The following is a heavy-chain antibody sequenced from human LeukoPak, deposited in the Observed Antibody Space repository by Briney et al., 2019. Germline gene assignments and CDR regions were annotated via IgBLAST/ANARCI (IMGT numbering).Heavy chain of an antibody. CDR3: AKDYGRGWFDP. J-gene: IGHJ5*02. V-gene: IGHV3-23*01. Sequence: DSVKGRFTISRDNFKNTLYLQMNSLRAEDTAVYYCAKDYGRGWFDPWGQGTLVTVSS. D-gene: IGHD3-16*01.